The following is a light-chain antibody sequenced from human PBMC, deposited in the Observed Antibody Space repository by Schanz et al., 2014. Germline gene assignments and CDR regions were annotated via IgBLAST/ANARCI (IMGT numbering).Light chain of an antibody. Sequence: QSALTQPASVSGSPGQSITISCSGTDSDIGTYNYVSWYQRHPGKAPKLMIYDVSNRPSGISNRFSGSKSGNTASLTISGLQAEDEADYYCCSYAGSSAYAFGTGTKLTVL. V-gene: IGLV2-14*03. CDR1: DSDIGTYNY. J-gene: IGLJ1*01. CDR3: CSYAGSSAYA. CDR2: DVS.